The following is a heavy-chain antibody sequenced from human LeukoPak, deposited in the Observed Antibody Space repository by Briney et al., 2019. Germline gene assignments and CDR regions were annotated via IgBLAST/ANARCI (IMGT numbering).Heavy chain of an antibody. V-gene: IGHV4-39*07. J-gene: IGHJ4*02. CDR3: AREKYGSGSYYFDY. Sequence: SETLSLTCAVSGGSISSNSYYWGWIRQPPGKGLEWIGSIYYSGSTYYNPSLKSRVTISVDTSKNQFSLKLSSVTAADTAVYYCAREKYGSGSYYFDYWGQGTLVTVSS. D-gene: IGHD3-10*01. CDR1: GGSISSNSYY. CDR2: IYYSGST.